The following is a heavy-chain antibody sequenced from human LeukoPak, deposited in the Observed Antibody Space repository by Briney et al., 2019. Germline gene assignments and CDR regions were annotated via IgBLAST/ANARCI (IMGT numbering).Heavy chain of an antibody. CDR1: GGSFSGYY. CDR2: INHSGST. Sequence: SETLSLTCAVYGGSFSGYYWSWIRQPPGKGLEWIGEINHSGSTNYNPSLKSRVTISVDTSKNQFSLKLSSVTAADTAVYYCARDLYDSMDVWGKGTTVTVSS. D-gene: IGHD2/OR15-2a*01. CDR3: ARDLYDSMDV. V-gene: IGHV4-34*01. J-gene: IGHJ6*03.